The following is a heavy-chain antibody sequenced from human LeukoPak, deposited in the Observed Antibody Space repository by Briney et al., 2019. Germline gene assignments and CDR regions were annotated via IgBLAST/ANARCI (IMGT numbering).Heavy chain of an antibody. V-gene: IGHV1-46*01. CDR3: ARTYYYDSSGLYYFDY. CDR1: GYTFTSYY. D-gene: IGHD3-22*01. J-gene: IGHJ4*02. CDR2: INPSGGST. Sequence: ASVKVSCKASGYTFTSYYMHWVQQAPGQGLEWMGIINPSGGSTSYAQKFQGRVTMTRDTSTSTVYMELSSLRSEDTAVYYCARTYYYDSSGLYYFDYWGQGTLVTVSS.